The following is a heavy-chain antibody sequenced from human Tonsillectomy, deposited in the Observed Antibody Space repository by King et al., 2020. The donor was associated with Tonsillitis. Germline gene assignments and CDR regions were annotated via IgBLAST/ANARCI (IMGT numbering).Heavy chain of an antibody. J-gene: IGHJ3*02. Sequence: VQLVESGAEVKKPGESLKLSCKGSGYSFTNYWIGWVRQMPGKGLEWMGVIYPGYSDTRYSPSFQGQVTISADKSISTAYLQWSSLKASDTAMFYCARRGGGSLDAFDIWGQGTMVTVSS. D-gene: IGHD1-26*01. CDR2: IYPGYSDT. V-gene: IGHV5-51*03. CDR3: ARRGGGSLDAFDI. CDR1: GYSFTNYW.